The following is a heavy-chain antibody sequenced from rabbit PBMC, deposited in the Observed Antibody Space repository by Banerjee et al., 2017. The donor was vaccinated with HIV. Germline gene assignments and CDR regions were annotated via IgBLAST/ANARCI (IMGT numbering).Heavy chain of an antibody. J-gene: IGHJ4*01. CDR2: INTSSGNT. CDR1: GFSFSNKYV. D-gene: IGHD3-3*01. Sequence: QEQLEESGGDLVKPEGSLTLTCTASGFSFSNKYVMCWVRQAPGKGLEWIACINTSSGNTVYASWAKGRFTISKTSSTTVTLQMTSLTAADTATYFCARSPNDGCVHCSFNLWGQGTLVTVS. CDR3: ARSPNDGCVHCSFNL. V-gene: IGHV1S45*01.